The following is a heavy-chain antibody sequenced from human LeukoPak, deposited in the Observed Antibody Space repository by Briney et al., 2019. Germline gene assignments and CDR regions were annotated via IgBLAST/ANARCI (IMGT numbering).Heavy chain of an antibody. Sequence: SGPALVKPTQTLTLTCTFSGFSLSTSGMCVSWIRQPPGKALEWLARIDWDDDKYYSTSLKTRLTISKDTSKNQVVLTMTNMDPMDTATYYCARTCPYYYDSSGYPDYWGQGTLVTVSS. D-gene: IGHD3-22*01. CDR2: IDWDDDK. CDR1: GFSLSTSGMC. CDR3: ARTCPYYYDSSGYPDY. V-gene: IGHV2-70*11. J-gene: IGHJ4*02.